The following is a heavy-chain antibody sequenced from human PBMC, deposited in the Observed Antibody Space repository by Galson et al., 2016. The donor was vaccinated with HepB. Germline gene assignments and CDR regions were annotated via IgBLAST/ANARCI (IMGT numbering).Heavy chain of an antibody. D-gene: IGHD3-3*01. CDR2: IYYTGRT. Sequence: SETLSLTCAVSGGSVSSPNWWSWVRQSPSKGLEWIGEIYYTGRTNYNPSLKSRVAMSIDRSKNHFSLKLYFVTAADTAVYYCARLADFGSRYIDYWGQGTLVAVSS. J-gene: IGHJ4*02. CDR3: ARLADFGSRYIDY. V-gene: IGHV4-4*02. CDR1: GGSVSSPNW.